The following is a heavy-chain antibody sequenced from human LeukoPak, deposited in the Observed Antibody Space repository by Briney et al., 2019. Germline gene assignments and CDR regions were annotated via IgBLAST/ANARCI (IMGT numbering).Heavy chain of an antibody. V-gene: IGHV1-18*01. J-gene: IGHJ5*02. CDR3: ARVLVDPTLKSRNWFDP. Sequence: GASVKVSCKASGYTFTSYGISWVRQAPGQGLEWMGWISAYNGNTNYAQKLQGRVTMTTDTSTSTAYMELRSLRSDDTAVYYCARVLVDPTLKSRNWFDPWGQGALVTVSS. CDR2: ISAYNGNT. CDR1: GYTFTSYG. D-gene: IGHD1-26*01.